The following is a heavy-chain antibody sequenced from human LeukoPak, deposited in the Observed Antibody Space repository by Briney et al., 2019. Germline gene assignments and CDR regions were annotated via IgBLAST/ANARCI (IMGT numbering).Heavy chain of an antibody. CDR1: GFTFSTHA. D-gene: IGHD3-16*01. Sequence: GRSLRLSCAASGFTFSTHAMRWVRQAPGKGLERVSLIWYDGSHKYYADSVKGRFTISRDNSKNTLFLEMNSLRAEDTAFYFCARDREMSTSLADFWGHGTLVTVSS. CDR2: IWYDGSHK. J-gene: IGHJ4*01. V-gene: IGHV3-33*01. CDR3: ARDREMSTSLADF.